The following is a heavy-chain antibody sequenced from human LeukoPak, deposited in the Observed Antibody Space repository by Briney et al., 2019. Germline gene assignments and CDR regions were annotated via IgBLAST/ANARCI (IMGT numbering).Heavy chain of an antibody. J-gene: IGHJ4*02. CDR3: AREVYYYDSSGYYSRKFDY. Sequence: GGSLRLSCAASGFTFSSYSMNWVRQARGKGLEWVSSISSSSSYIYYADSVKGRFTISRDNAKNSLYLQMNSLRAEDTAVYYCAREVYYYDSSGYYSRKFDYWGQGTLVTVSS. D-gene: IGHD3-22*01. V-gene: IGHV3-21*01. CDR2: ISSSSSYI. CDR1: GFTFSSYS.